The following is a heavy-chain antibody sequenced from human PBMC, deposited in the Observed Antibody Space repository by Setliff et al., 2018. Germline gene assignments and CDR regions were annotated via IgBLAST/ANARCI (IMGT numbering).Heavy chain of an antibody. CDR3: ARAPRLEWILPTFDY. V-gene: IGHV1-18*01. CDR2: ISAYTGKT. D-gene: IGHD3-3*01. Sequence: ASVKVSCQAVGYTFLSYGLSWVRQAPGQGLEWMGWISAYTGKTDYAQNFQGRVTMTTDTSTNTAYLELRSLRYDDTAVYFCARAPRLEWILPTFDYWGQGTPVTVSS. CDR1: GYTFLSYG. J-gene: IGHJ4*02.